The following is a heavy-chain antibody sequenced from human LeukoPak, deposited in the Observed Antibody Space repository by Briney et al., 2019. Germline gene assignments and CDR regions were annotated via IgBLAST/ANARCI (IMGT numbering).Heavy chain of an antibody. Sequence: PGGSLRLSCAASGFTFSSYSMNWVRQAPGKGLEWVSYISSSSSTIYYADSVKGRFTIFRDNAKNSLYLQMNSLRAEDTAVYYCASLGCSSTSCYNYWGQGTLVTVSS. V-gene: IGHV3-48*01. J-gene: IGHJ4*02. D-gene: IGHD2-2*02. CDR2: ISSSSSTI. CDR1: GFTFSSYS. CDR3: ASLGCSSTSCYNY.